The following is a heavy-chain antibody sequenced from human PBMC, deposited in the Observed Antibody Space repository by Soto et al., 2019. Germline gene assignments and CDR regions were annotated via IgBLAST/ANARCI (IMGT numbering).Heavy chain of an antibody. CDR2: INAGNGNT. J-gene: IGHJ4*02. D-gene: IGHD2-21*02. Sequence: QVQLVQSGAEVKKPGASVKVSCKASGYTFTSYAMHWVRQAPGQRLEGMGWINAGNGNTKYSQKFQGRVTITRDTSASTAYMELSSLRSEDTAVYYCARSIVVVTASDYWGQGPLVTVSS. CDR1: GYTFTSYA. V-gene: IGHV1-3*01. CDR3: ARSIVVVTASDY.